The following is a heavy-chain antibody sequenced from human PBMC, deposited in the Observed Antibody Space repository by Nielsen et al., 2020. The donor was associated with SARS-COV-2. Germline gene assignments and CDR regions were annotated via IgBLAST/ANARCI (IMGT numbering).Heavy chain of an antibody. CDR1: GFTFSSYS. CDR3: ARAYSGDAFDI. Sequence: GESLKISCAASGFTFSSYSMNWVRQAPGKGLEWVSSISSSSSYIYYADSVKGRFTISRDNAKNSLYLQMNSLRAEDTAVYYCARAYSGDAFDIWGQGTMVTVSS. J-gene: IGHJ3*02. V-gene: IGHV3-21*01. D-gene: IGHD6-13*01. CDR2: ISSSSSYI.